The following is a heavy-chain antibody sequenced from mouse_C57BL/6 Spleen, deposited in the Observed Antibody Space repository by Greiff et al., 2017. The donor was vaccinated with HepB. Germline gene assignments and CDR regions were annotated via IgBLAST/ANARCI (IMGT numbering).Heavy chain of an antibody. CDR3: ARGGDYDMYFGV. CDR1: GYTFTSYW. V-gene: IGHV1-52*01. D-gene: IGHD2-4*01. CDR2: IDPSDSET. J-gene: IGHJ1*03. Sequence: QVQLQQPGAELVRPGSSVKLSCKASGYTFTSYWMHWVKQRPIQGLEWIGNIDPSDSETHYNQKFKDKATLTVDKSSSTAYMQLSSLTSEDSAVYYCARGGDYDMYFGVWGTGTTVTVSS.